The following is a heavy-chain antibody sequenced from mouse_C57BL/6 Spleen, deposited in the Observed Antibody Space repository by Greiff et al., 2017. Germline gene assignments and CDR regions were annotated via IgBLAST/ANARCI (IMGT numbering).Heavy chain of an antibody. V-gene: IGHV1-80*01. J-gene: IGHJ3*01. CDR1: GYSFTDYN. D-gene: IGHD2-3*01. CDR3: ARSGWLHFAY. CDR2: IYPGDGDT. Sequence: QVQLKESGPELVKPGASVKISCKASGYSFTDYNMNWVKQRPGKGLEWIGQIYPGDGDTNYNGKFKGKATLTADKSSSTAYMQLSSLTSEDSAVYFCARSGWLHFAYWGQGTLVTVSA.